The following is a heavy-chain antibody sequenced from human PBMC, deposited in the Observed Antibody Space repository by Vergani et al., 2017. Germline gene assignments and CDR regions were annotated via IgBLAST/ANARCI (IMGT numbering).Heavy chain of an antibody. V-gene: IGHV3-23*01. D-gene: IGHD2/OR15-2a*01. J-gene: IGHJ5*02. Sequence: EVQLLESGGGLVQPGGSLRLSCAASGFTFSSYAMSWVRQAPGKGIEGGSADSGSGGSTYYADSVKGRFTISRDNSKNTMYLQMNSLRAEDTAVYYCAKGGLLFDPWGQGTLVTVSS. CDR2: DSGSGGST. CDR3: AKGGLLFDP. CDR1: GFTFSSYA.